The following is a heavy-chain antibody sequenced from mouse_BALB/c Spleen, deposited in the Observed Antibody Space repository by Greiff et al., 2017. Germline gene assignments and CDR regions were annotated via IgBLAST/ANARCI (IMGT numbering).Heavy chain of an antibody. J-gene: IGHJ4*01. CDR3: ARGDYVDAMDY. Sequence: EVKLVESGGGLVKPGGSLKLSCAASGFTFSDYYMYWVRQTPEKRLEWVATISDGGSYTYYPDSVKGRFTISRDNAKNNLYLQMSSLKSEDTAMYYCARGDYVDAMDYWGQGTSVTVSS. V-gene: IGHV5-4*02. D-gene: IGHD1-1*01. CDR2: ISDGGSYT. CDR1: GFTFSDYY.